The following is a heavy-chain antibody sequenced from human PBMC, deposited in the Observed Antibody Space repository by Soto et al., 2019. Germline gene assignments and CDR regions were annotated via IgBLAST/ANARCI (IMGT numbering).Heavy chain of an antibody. CDR1: GYTFTSYG. CDR3: AREGGYSGYPYYYSYGMDV. J-gene: IGHJ6*02. V-gene: IGHV1-18*04. D-gene: IGHD5-12*01. CDR2: ISAYNGNT. Sequence: ASVKVSFKASGYTFTSYGISWLRQAPGQRLEWMGWISAYNGNTNYAQKLQGRVTMTTDTSTSTAYMELRSLRSDDTAVYYCAREGGYSGYPYYYSYGMDVWGQGTTVTVSS.